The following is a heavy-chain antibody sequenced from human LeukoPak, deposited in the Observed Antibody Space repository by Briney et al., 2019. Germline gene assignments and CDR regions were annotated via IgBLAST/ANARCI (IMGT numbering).Heavy chain of an antibody. CDR1: GDSISGDYY. CDR2: IYYSGST. D-gene: IGHD2-15*01. Sequence: SETLSLTCTVSGDSISGDYYWSWIRQPPGKGLEWIGYIYYSGSTNYNPSLKSRVTISVDTSKNQFSLKLSSVTAADTAVYYCARPRYCSGGSCYSNYFDYWGQGTLVTVSS. J-gene: IGHJ4*02. V-gene: IGHV4-30-4*01. CDR3: ARPRYCSGGSCYSNYFDY.